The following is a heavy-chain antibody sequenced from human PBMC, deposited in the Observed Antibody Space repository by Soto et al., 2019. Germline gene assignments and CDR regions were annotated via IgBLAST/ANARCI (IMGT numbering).Heavy chain of an antibody. D-gene: IGHD2-15*01. Sequence: TLSLTCTVSGGSISSGGYYWSWIRQHPGKGLEWIGYIYYSGSTYYNPSLKSRVTISADTSKNQFSLKLSSVTAADTAVYYCARALGVVAATYYFDYWGQGTLVTVSS. CDR3: ARALGVVAATYYFDY. V-gene: IGHV4-31*03. J-gene: IGHJ4*02. CDR1: GGSISSGGYY. CDR2: IYYSGST.